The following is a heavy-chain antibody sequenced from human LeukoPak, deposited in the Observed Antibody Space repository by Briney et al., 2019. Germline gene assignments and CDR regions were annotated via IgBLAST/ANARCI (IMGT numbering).Heavy chain of an antibody. CDR2: INHSGST. Sequence: SETLSLTCAVYGGSFSGYYWSWIRQPPGKGLEGIGEINHSGSTNYNPSLKSRVTISVDTSKNQFSLKLSSVTAADTAVYYCARDGLLPPWAFDIWGQGTMVTVSS. D-gene: IGHD3-22*01. CDR1: GGSFSGYY. J-gene: IGHJ3*02. CDR3: ARDGLLPPWAFDI. V-gene: IGHV4-34*01.